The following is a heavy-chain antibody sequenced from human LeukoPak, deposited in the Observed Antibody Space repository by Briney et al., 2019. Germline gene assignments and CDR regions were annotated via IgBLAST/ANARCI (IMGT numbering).Heavy chain of an antibody. Sequence: RGASVKVSCKASGYTFTRYGISWVRQAPGQGLEWMGWISGYNGNIKYAQKVQGRVTMTTDTSTSTAYMELGSLRSDDTAVYYCARDCSGGSCYDGVDYWGQGTLVTVSS. J-gene: IGHJ4*02. CDR1: GYTFTRYG. CDR3: ARDCSGGSCYDGVDY. CDR2: ISGYNGNI. D-gene: IGHD2-15*01. V-gene: IGHV1-18*01.